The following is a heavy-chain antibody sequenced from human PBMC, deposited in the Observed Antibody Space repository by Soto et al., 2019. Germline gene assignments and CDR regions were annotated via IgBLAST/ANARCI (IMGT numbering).Heavy chain of an antibody. CDR3: ARDIPGGYSSNWFDP. CDR2: IIPIFGTA. D-gene: IGHD5-18*01. CDR1: GGTLSSYS. J-gene: IGHJ5*02. V-gene: IGHV1-69*13. Sequence: EASVKVSCQDSGGTLSSYSISWGRQAPGQGLEWMGGIIPIFGTANYAQKFQGRVTITADESTSTAYMELSSLRSEDTAVYYCARDIPGGYSSNWFDPWGQGTLVTVSS.